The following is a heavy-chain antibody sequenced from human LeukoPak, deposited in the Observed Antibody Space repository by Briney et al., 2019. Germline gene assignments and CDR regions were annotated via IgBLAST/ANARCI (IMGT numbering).Heavy chain of an antibody. CDR2: ISGSGDST. D-gene: IGHD2-15*01. J-gene: IGHJ4*02. V-gene: IGHV3-23*01. CDR1: GFTFTGSA. CDR3: DRDFLGYGSGGSCYTVAY. Sequence: GGSLRLSCVASGFTFTGSAMNWVRQGPGKGPERVSAISGSGDSTYYADSVKGRFTISRDNSKNTLYLQMNSLRAEDTALYYCDRDFLGYGSGGSCYTVAYWGQGTLVTVSS.